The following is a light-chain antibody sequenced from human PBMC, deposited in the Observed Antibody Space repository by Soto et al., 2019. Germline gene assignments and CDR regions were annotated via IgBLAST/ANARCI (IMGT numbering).Light chain of an antibody. Sequence: EIVMTQSPATLSVSPWERATLSCRASQSVSSKLAWYQQKPGQAPRLLIYDASTRATGFPATFSGSGSGTEFTLTISSLQSEDFAVYYCQHYNNWPYTFGQGTKLEIK. CDR1: QSVSSK. CDR2: DAS. CDR3: QHYNNWPYT. J-gene: IGKJ2*01. V-gene: IGKV3-15*01.